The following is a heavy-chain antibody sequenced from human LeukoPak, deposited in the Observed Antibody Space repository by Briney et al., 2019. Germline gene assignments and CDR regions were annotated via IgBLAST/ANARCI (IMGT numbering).Heavy chain of an antibody. CDR2: IWYDGSNK. CDR1: GFTFSSYG. V-gene: IGHV3-33*06. Sequence: GGSLRLSCAASGFTFSSYGMHWVRQAPGKGLEWVAVIWYDGSNKYYADSVKGRFTISRDNSKNTLYLQMNSLRAEDTAVYYCAKPMRDYYYYYGMDVWGKGTTVTVSS. J-gene: IGHJ6*04. CDR3: AKPMRDYYYYYGMDV.